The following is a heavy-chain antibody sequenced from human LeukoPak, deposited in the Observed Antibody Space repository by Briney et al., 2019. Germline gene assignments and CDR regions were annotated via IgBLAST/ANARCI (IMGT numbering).Heavy chain of an antibody. D-gene: IGHD6-13*01. J-gene: IGHJ4*02. CDR2: ISRSDGTT. V-gene: IGHV3-23*01. CDR1: GFTFSSYA. CDR3: AKSSSSWYKNYYFDY. Sequence: GGSLRLSCAGSGFTFSSYAMTWVRQAPGTGLEWVSSISRSDGTTYYADSVKGRFTISRDNSKNTLFLQMNSLRAEDTAVYFCAKSSSSWYKNYYFDYWGQGTLVTVSS.